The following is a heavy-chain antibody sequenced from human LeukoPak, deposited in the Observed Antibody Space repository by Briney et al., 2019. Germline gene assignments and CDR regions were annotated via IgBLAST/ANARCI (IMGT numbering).Heavy chain of an antibody. J-gene: IGHJ2*01. CDR3: AKGKDTLIPYWYFDV. V-gene: IGHV3-20*04. CDR1: GFTFGDYA. CDR2: INWSGVST. D-gene: IGHD2-15*01. Sequence: GGSLRLSCAASGFTFGDYAMSWVRQAPGKGLEWVSGINWSGVSTGYADSVKGRFTISRDNTKNSLFLQMNSLRAEDTAFYYCAKGKDTLIPYWYFDVWGRGNLVTVSS.